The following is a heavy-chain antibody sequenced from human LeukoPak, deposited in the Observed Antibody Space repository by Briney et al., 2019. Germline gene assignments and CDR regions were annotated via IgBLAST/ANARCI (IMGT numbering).Heavy chain of an antibody. CDR3: AEKGVYYYGSGSYYNDAFDI. Sequence: GGSLRLSCAASGFTFSSYAMSWVRQAPGKGLEWVSAISGSGGSTYYADSVKGRFTISRDNSKNTLYLQMNSLRAEDTAVYYCAEKGVYYYGSGSYYNDAFDIWGQGTMVTVSS. V-gene: IGHV3-23*01. J-gene: IGHJ3*02. CDR1: GFTFSSYA. D-gene: IGHD3-10*01. CDR2: ISGSGGST.